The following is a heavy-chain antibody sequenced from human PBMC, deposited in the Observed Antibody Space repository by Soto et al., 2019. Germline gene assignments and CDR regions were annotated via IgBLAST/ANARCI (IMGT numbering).Heavy chain of an antibody. J-gene: IGHJ4*02. Sequence: SETLCLTCTVSGASISGYHWSWIRQPPGKGLECLGYISYSGATNYNPSLKSRVTMSIDTSKNQFSLQLNSVTAADTAVYYCARGFAIDWYTYYFDYWGQGPLVTVSS. CDR2: ISYSGAT. CDR1: GASISGYH. D-gene: IGHD3-9*01. V-gene: IGHV4-59*08. CDR3: ARGFAIDWYTYYFDY.